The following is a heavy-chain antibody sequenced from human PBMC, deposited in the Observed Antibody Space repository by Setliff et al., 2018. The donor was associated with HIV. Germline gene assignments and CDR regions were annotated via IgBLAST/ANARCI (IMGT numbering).Heavy chain of an antibody. Sequence: PGGSLRLSCAASGLFFKNAWMTWVRQAPGKGLEWVGHIKSKTDGGTAEYAAPMKDRFTLARDDSKNTLFLEISSLRTEDTAVYYCTTAGQGTLDFDYWGQGTLVTVSS. CDR1: GLFFKNAW. J-gene: IGHJ4*02. D-gene: IGHD1-1*01. CDR2: IKSKTDGGTA. CDR3: TTAGQGTLDFDY. V-gene: IGHV3-15*01.